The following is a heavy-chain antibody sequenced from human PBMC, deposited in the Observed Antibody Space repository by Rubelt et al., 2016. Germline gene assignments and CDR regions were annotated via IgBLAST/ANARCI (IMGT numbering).Heavy chain of an antibody. CDR2: IYYGGTT. J-gene: IGHJ4*02. CDR1: GGSISSYY. Sequence: QVQLQESGPGLVKPSETLSLTCTVSGGSISSYYWSWIRQPPGKGLEWIGSIYYGGTTYYNPSHMGGVNMSVDTSKNKFSLKWRSVTAEDTAVYYCARGYMTTVTIWGGPLDYWGQGTLVTVSS. CDR3: ARGYMTTVTIWGGPLDY. D-gene: IGHD4-11*01. V-gene: IGHV4-59*04.